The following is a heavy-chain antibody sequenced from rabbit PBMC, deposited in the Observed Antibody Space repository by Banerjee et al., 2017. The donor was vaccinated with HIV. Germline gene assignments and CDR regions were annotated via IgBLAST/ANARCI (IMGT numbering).Heavy chain of an antibody. D-gene: IGHD4-1*01. CDR2: IYTGDGNT. CDR3: ARAFYYTHGWDFDL. V-gene: IGHV1S40*01. CDR1: GFSFSSSYY. Sequence: QSLEESGGDLVKPGASLTLTCTASGFSFSSSYYMCWVRQAPGKGLEWIACIYTGDGNTYYASWAKGRFTISKTSSTVTLQMTSLTAADTATYFCARAFYYTHGWDFDLWGPGTLVTVS. J-gene: IGHJ4*01.